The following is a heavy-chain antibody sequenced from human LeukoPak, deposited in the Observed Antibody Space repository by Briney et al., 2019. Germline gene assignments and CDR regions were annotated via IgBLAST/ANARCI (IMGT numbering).Heavy chain of an antibody. CDR2: ISHIGGYT. CDR1: GHTFDDYY. D-gene: IGHD5-12*01. Sequence: GGSLRLSCAASGHTFDDYYMSWIRQAPGKGLEWVSYISHIGGYTAYADSVKGRFTISRDNTKNSLYLQMNSLRAEDTAVYYCASHGGHDFFDHWGQGSLVTVSS. J-gene: IGHJ4*02. CDR3: ASHGGHDFFDH. V-gene: IGHV3-11*06.